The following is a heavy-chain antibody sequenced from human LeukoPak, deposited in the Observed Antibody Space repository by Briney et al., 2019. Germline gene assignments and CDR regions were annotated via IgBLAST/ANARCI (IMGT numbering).Heavy chain of an antibody. CDR1: GFTFSTYV. J-gene: IGHJ4*02. D-gene: IGHD1-26*01. V-gene: IGHV3-23*01. CDR3: AKHYSGTIDF. CDR2: IGGGGSTT. Sequence: GGSLRLSCTASGFTFSTYVMSWVRQAPGKGLEWVSVIGGGGSTTYYADSVKGRFTISRDNSKKTLYPQMNSLRAEDTAVYYCAKHYSGTIDFWGQGTLVTVSS.